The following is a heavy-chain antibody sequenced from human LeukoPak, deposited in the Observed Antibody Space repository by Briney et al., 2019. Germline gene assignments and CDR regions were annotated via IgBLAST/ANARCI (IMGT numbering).Heavy chain of an antibody. CDR1: GHTFTGYY. Sequence: GASVKVSCKASGHTFTGYYMHWVRQAPGQGLEWMGWINPNSGGTNYAQKFQGRVTMTRDTSISTAYMELSRLRSDDTAVYYCAREPRADIVGATWEFSDDYWGQGTLVTVSS. D-gene: IGHD1-26*01. CDR3: AREPRADIVGATWEFSDDY. J-gene: IGHJ4*02. V-gene: IGHV1-2*02. CDR2: INPNSGGT.